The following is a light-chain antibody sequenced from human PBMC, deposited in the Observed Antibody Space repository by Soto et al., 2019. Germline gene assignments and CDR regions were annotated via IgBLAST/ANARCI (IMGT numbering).Light chain of an antibody. CDR1: TSDIGAYKY. J-gene: IGLJ1*01. Sequence: QSALTQPASVSGSPGQSITFSCTGTTSDIGAYKYVSWYQQHPGKAPKLMIYEVSNRPSGVSNRFSGSKSDNTASLTISGLQAEDEADYYCSSYRGGSAPYVFGTGTKLTVL. CDR2: EVS. V-gene: IGLV2-14*01. CDR3: SSYRGGSAPYV.